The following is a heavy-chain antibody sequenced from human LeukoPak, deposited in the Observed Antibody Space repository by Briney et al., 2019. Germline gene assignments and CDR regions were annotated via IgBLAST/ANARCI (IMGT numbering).Heavy chain of an antibody. CDR1: GFTFSNYW. J-gene: IGHJ4*02. Sequence: TGGSLRLSCVASGFTFSNYWMNWVRQAPGKGPEWVANIKPDGGEQYYVDSVKGRFTISRDNAENSLYLQLSSLRAEDTAVYYCAREQRTFDYWGQGILVTVSS. D-gene: IGHD5-24*01. CDR2: IKPDGGEQ. V-gene: IGHV3-7*03. CDR3: AREQRTFDY.